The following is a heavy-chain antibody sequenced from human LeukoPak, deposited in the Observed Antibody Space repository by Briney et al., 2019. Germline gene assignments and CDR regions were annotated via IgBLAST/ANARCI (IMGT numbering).Heavy chain of an antibody. Sequence: GASVKVSCKASGYTFTSYGITWVRQAPGQGLEWMGWISAYNGNTKYAQSVQGRGTMTTDTSTSTAYMELRSLRSDDTAVYYCARSLSVGAPYYFDYWGQGTLVTVSS. CDR2: ISAYNGNT. V-gene: IGHV1-18*01. J-gene: IGHJ4*02. CDR3: ARSLSVGAPYYFDY. D-gene: IGHD1-26*01. CDR1: GYTFTSYG.